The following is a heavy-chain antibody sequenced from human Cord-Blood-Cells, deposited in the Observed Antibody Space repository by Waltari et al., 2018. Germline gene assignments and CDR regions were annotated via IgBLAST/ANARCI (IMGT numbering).Heavy chain of an antibody. CDR2: INPNSGGT. D-gene: IGHD6-6*01. CDR3: AIHLIAARPHYFDY. CDR1: GYTFTGYY. J-gene: IGHJ4*02. V-gene: IGHV1-2*06. Sequence: QVQLVQSGAEVKKPGASVKVSCKASGYTFTGYYMHWVRQAPGQGLEWMGRINPNSGGTNYAQKFQGRVTMTRDTSISTAYMELSRLRSDDTAMYYCAIHLIAARPHYFDYWGQGTLVTVSS.